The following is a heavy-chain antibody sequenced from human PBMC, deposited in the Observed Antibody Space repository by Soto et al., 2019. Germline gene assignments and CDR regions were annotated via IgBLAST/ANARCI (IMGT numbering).Heavy chain of an antibody. J-gene: IGHJ5*02. CDR2: INTDGSRT. V-gene: IGHV3-74*01. CDR3: ARVKSGSYDWFDP. CDR1: GFTFSNYC. D-gene: IGHD3-10*01. Sequence: GSLRLSCAASGFTFSNYCMHWVRQAPGKGLMWVSRINTDGSRTTYADSVKGRFAISRDNAKNTVYLQMNSLRAEDTAVYYCARVKSGSYDWFDPWGQGTLVTVSS.